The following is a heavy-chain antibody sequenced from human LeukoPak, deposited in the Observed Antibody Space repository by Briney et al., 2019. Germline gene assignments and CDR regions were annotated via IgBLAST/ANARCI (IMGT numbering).Heavy chain of an antibody. CDR1: GITLSDYW. CDR2: IESDGTRT. CDR3: VRGGHKLDIETSRYYYGLDV. D-gene: IGHD2-2*03. V-gene: IGHV3-74*03. Sequence: PGGSLRLSCAASGITLSDYWMYWVRQGPGKRLVHVSRIESDGTRTVYADSVKGRFTISRDNAKNTMYLQMNSLRAEDTAVYYCVRGGHKLDIETSRYYYGLDVWGQGTTVTVSS. J-gene: IGHJ6*02.